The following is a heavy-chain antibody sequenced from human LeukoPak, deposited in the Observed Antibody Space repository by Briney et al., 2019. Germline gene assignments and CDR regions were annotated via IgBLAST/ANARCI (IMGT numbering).Heavy chain of an antibody. V-gene: IGHV3-30*18. CDR1: GFTSSSYG. Sequence: GGSLRLSCAASGFTSSSYGMHWVRQAPGKGLEWVAVISYDGSNKYYADSVKGRFTISRDNSKNTLYLQMNSLRAEDTAVYYCAKDRWLQLRYFDYWGQGTLVTVSS. J-gene: IGHJ4*02. D-gene: IGHD5-24*01. CDR2: ISYDGSNK. CDR3: AKDRWLQLRYFDY.